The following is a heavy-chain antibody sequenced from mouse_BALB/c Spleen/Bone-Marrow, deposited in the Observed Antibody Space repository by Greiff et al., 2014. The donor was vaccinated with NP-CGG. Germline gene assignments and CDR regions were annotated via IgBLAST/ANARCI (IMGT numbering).Heavy chain of an antibody. CDR1: GFSLTNYG. CDR3: ARNPYGNYAMDY. Sequence: VKLVESGPGLVAPSQSLSTTCTVSGFSLTNYGVHWVRQPPGKGLEWLVVIWSDGNTTYNSALKSRLSISKDNSKSQVFLKMNSLQTDDTAMYYCARNPYGNYAMDYWGQGTSVTVSS. V-gene: IGHV2-6*02. D-gene: IGHD2-10*02. J-gene: IGHJ4*01. CDR2: IWSDGNT.